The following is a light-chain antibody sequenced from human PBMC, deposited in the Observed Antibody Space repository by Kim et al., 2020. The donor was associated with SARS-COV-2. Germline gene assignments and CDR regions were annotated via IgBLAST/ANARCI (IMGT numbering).Light chain of an antibody. CDR2: DAS. CDR1: QDIRKN. J-gene: IGKJ4*01. CDR3: QQYDPFRT. V-gene: IGKV1-33*01. Sequence: SESVRDRVTITCQTSQDIRKNLNWYQHKPGKAPKLVIFDASNLETGVPPRFSGSGSGTHFSFTITSLQPEDAATYFCQQYDPFRTFGGGTKVDIK.